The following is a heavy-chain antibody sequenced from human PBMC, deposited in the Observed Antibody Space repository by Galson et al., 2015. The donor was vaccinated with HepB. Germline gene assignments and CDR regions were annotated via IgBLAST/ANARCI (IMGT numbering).Heavy chain of an antibody. CDR1: GFTFSDYY. J-gene: IGHJ3*02. D-gene: IGHD6-13*01. CDR3: AREKRAAAASDAFDI. CDR2: ISSSGSTI. Sequence: SLRLSCAASGFTFSDYYMSWIRQAPGKGLEWVSYISSSGSTIYYADSVKGRFTISRDNAKNSLYLQMNSLRAEDTAVYYCAREKRAAAASDAFDIWGQGTMVTVSS. V-gene: IGHV3-11*01.